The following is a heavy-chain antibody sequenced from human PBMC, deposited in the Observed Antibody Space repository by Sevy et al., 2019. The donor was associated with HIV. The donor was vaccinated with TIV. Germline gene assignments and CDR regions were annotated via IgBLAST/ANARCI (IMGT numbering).Heavy chain of an antibody. CDR2: IRFDGTIQ. D-gene: IGHD2-2*01. CDR1: GFTFSNAW. CDR3: AKVLHIVVVPAAIDYYYGMDV. Sequence: GGSLRLSCAASGFTFSNAWMSWVRQAPGKGLEWVAFIRFDGTIQYYTDSVKGRLTISRDNSKNTLYLQMNSLRAEDTAVYFCAKVLHIVVVPAAIDYYYGMDVWGQGTTVTVSS. V-gene: IGHV3-30*02. J-gene: IGHJ6*02.